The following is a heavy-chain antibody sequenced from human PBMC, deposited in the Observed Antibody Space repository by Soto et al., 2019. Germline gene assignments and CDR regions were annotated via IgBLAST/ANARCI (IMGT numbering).Heavy chain of an antibody. Sequence: QVQLVQSGAEVKKPGASVKVSCKVSGYTLTELSMHWVRQAPGKGLEWMGGFDPEDGETIYAQKFQGRVTITADESTSTAYMELSSLRSEDTAVYYCARTDGHYYDSSGYYYRRAFDIWGQGTMVTVSS. D-gene: IGHD3-22*01. V-gene: IGHV1-24*01. J-gene: IGHJ3*02. CDR2: FDPEDGET. CDR3: ARTDGHYYDSSGYYYRRAFDI. CDR1: GYTLTELS.